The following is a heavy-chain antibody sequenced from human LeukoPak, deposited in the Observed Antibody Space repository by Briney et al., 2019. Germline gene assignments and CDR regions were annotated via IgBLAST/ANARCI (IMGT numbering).Heavy chain of an antibody. CDR2: ISLDGSNK. J-gene: IGHJ4*02. Sequence: GGALRLTCAASGFTFSTYAIHWVRQAPGKGLEWVAVISLDGSNKYHADSVKGRFTISRDNSKNTLYLQMNSLRADDTAVYYCAKEMAPEGYSYGYDYWGQGTLVTVSS. CDR3: AKEMAPEGYSYGYDY. V-gene: IGHV3-30*04. CDR1: GFTFSTYA. D-gene: IGHD5-18*01.